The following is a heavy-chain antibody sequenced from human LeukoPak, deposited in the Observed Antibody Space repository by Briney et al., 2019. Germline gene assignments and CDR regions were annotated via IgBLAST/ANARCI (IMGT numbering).Heavy chain of an antibody. CDR3: AKGIYCTSTNCYTPSDH. CDR2: ISAGDGNT. V-gene: IGHV3-23*01. Sequence: GGSLRLSCAASGFSCSNYAMSWVRQAPGKGLEWVSTISAGDGNTYYADSVQGRFTFSEDNSRNTLYLQMNSLRAEDTAIYYCAKGIYCTSTNCYTPSDHWGQGTLVTVSS. CDR1: GFSCSNYA. D-gene: IGHD2-2*02. J-gene: IGHJ4*02.